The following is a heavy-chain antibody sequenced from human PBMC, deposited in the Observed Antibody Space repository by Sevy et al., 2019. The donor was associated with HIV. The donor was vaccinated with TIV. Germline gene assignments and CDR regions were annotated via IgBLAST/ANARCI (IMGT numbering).Heavy chain of an antibody. J-gene: IGHJ4*02. CDR3: ARDTDYYDSSGYYGGVFDY. CDR1: GYTFTGYY. V-gene: IGHV1-2*02. CDR2: INPNSGGT. Sequence: ASVKVSCKASGYTFTGYYMHWVRQAPGQGLEWMGWINPNSGGTNYAPKFQGRVTMTRDTSISTAYMELSRLRSDDTAVYYCARDTDYYDSSGYYGGVFDYWGQGTLVTVSS. D-gene: IGHD3-22*01.